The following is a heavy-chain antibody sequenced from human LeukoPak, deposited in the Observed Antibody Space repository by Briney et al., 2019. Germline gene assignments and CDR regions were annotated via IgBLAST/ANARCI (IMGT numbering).Heavy chain of an antibody. CDR3: AARQGTKLNNWFDP. V-gene: IGHV3-30-3*01. CDR2: ISYDGSNK. CDR1: GFTFSSYA. J-gene: IGHJ5*02. D-gene: IGHD2-8*01. Sequence: GRSLRLSCAASGFTFSSYAMHWVRQAPGKGLEWVAVISYDGSNKYYADSVKGRFTISRDNSKNTLYLQMNSLRAEDTAVYYCAARQGTKLNNWFDPWGQGTPVTVSS.